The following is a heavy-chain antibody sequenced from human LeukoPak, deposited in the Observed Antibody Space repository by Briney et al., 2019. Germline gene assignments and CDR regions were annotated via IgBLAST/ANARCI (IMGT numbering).Heavy chain of an antibody. V-gene: IGHV3-7*04. CDR2: ISQDGTES. D-gene: IGHD1-1*01. J-gene: IGHJ4*02. CDR3: ARDSTGTVFDL. Sequence: GGSLRLSCVASGFTFISYWMTWVRQAPGKGLEWVAQISQDGTESYSVDSVRGRFTISRDNAKNSVYLQMNSLRPEDAAVYYCARDSTGTVFDLWGQGTLVTVSS. CDR1: GFTFISYW.